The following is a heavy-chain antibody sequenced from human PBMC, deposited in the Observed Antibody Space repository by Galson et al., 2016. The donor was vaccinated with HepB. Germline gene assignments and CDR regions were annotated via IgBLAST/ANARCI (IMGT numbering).Heavy chain of an antibody. CDR1: GFSLSTPGVG. CDR3: AHRRPSETGRPPPKYFDS. Sequence: PALVKPTQTLTLTCSFSGFSLSTPGVGVGWLRRPPGKALEWLALIYWDDDERYSPSLKSRLTITKDTSENQVVLTMTNMDPVDTGPYYCAHRRPSETGRPPPKYFDSWGQGTLVTVSS. D-gene: IGHD3-9*01. V-gene: IGHV2-5*02. J-gene: IGHJ4*02. CDR2: IYWDDDE.